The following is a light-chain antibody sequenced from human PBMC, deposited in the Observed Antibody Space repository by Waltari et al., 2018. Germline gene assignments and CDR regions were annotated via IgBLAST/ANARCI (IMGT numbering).Light chain of an antibody. CDR2: DNP. J-gene: IGLJ3*02. Sequence: QSVLTQPPSASAAPGQKVTTSCSGSPSNTGALHDTWYQQLPGPAPRLLINDNPQRPSGIPDRFSASKSGTSATLGITGLQTGDEADYYCQTWDDSLSAWVFGGGTKVTVL. CDR3: QTWDDSLSAWV. CDR1: PSNTGALH. V-gene: IGLV1-51*01.